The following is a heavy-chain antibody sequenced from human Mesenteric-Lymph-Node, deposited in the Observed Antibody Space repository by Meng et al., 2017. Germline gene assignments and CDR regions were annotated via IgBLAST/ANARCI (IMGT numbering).Heavy chain of an antibody. J-gene: IGHJ4*02. Sequence: SETLSLTCTVSGGSISSYYWSWIRQPPGKGLEWIGYIYYSGSTNYNPSLKSRVTISVDTSKNQFSLKLSSVTAADTAVYYCAREEGVVEMATIGGYYFDYWGQGTLVTVSS. D-gene: IGHD5-24*01. V-gene: IGHV4-59*12. CDR1: GGSISSYY. CDR3: AREEGVVEMATIGGYYFDY. CDR2: IYYSGST.